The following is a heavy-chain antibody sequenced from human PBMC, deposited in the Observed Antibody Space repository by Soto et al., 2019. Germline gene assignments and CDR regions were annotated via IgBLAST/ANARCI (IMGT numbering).Heavy chain of an antibody. Sequence: GASVKVSCKASGYTFASYYVHWVRQAPGQGPEWMGIINPSDGSTSYAQKFQGRVTMTRDTSTSTVYMELRSLKSEDTAVYYCARGVVDTALVALYFDYWGQGTLVTVSS. V-gene: IGHV1-46*01. CDR3: ARGVVDTALVALYFDY. D-gene: IGHD5-18*01. J-gene: IGHJ4*02. CDR2: INPSDGST. CDR1: GYTFASYY.